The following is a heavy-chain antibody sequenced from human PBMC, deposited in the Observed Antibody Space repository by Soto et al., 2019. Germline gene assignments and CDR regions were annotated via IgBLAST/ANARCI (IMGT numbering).Heavy chain of an antibody. CDR3: ARGPRHCSGGSCYSIDY. J-gene: IGHJ4*02. V-gene: IGHV3-49*04. D-gene: IGHD2-15*01. CDR1: GFTFGDHG. CDR2: IRSKRYGGTT. Sequence: SLRLSCTASGFTFGDHGLSWVRQAPGRGLEWVGFIRSKRYGGTTEFAASVKGRFSISRDDSNTIAYLQMNRLQSEDTAVYYCARGPRHCSGGSCYSIDYWGRGTMVTVYS.